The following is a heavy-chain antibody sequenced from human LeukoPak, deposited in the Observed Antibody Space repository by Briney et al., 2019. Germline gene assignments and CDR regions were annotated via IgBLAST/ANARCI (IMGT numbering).Heavy chain of an antibody. CDR3: ARDYDTAHGFRGY. Sequence: PSETLSLTCTVSGGPITTYYLSWIRQSAGMGLEWIGRISGSGVITYNPSLKSRVILSLDTSNDHFSLKLISVTAADTAVYYCARDYDTAHGFRGYWGQGILVTVSS. CDR2: ISGSGVI. D-gene: IGHD3-9*01. V-gene: IGHV4-4*07. CDR1: GGPITTYY. J-gene: IGHJ4*02.